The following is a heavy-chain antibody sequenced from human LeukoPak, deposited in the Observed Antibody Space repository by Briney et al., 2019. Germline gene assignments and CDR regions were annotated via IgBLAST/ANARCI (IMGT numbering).Heavy chain of an antibody. CDR3: ARDYYGSGSYYTNDAFDI. CDR2: ISGGGSTT. V-gene: IGHV3-23*01. D-gene: IGHD3-10*01. Sequence: GGSLRLSCAASGFIFSSYAMNWVRQAPGKGLEWVAVISGGGSTTIYADSVKGRFTISRDNSKNTLYLQMNSLRAEDTAVYYCARDYYGSGSYYTNDAFDIWGQGTMVTVSS. CDR1: GFIFSSYA. J-gene: IGHJ3*02.